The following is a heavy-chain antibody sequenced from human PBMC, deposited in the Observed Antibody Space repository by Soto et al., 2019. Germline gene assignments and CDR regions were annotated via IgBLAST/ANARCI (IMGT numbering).Heavy chain of an antibody. CDR1: GGSIRGFY. D-gene: IGHD3-16*01. Sequence: SETLSLTCTVFGGSIRGFYFTWIRQSPGKGLEWIGNIYYSGTTNYNPSHKGRVTISVDTSKNQFSMKLSSVTAADTAVYFCAGDFEHPGGRYGMDVWGQGTAVTVSS. CDR2: IYYSGTT. J-gene: IGHJ6*02. V-gene: IGHV4-59*01. CDR3: AGDFEHPGGRYGMDV.